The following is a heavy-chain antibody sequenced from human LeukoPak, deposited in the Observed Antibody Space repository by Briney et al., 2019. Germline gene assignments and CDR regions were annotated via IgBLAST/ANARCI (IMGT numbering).Heavy chain of an antibody. D-gene: IGHD3-22*01. CDR2: ITGSVSASGGNT. CDR1: GFTFSNYA. Sequence: PGRSLRLSCAASGFTFSNYAVSWVRQAPGEGLGWVSAITGSVSASGGNTYYADSVKGRSTISRDNSKNTLFLQMNSLRAEDTAVYYCAKVDDGTGYPQLPFDYWGQGTLVTVSS. CDR3: AKVDDGTGYPQLPFDY. V-gene: IGHV3-23*01. J-gene: IGHJ4*02.